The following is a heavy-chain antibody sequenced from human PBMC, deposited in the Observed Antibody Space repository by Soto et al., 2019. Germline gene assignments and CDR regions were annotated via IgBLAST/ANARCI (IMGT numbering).Heavy chain of an antibody. J-gene: IGHJ4*02. Sequence: QVQLVQSGAEVKKPGASVKVSCKASGYTFTGYYMHWVRQAPGQGLEWMGWINPNSGGTNYAQKLQGWVTMTRDTSISSAYMELSRLRSDDTAVYYCSRVRDHSSSWEGYYFDYWGQGTLVTVSS. CDR2: INPNSGGT. D-gene: IGHD6-13*01. CDR1: GYTFTGYY. CDR3: SRVRDHSSSWEGYYFDY. V-gene: IGHV1-2*04.